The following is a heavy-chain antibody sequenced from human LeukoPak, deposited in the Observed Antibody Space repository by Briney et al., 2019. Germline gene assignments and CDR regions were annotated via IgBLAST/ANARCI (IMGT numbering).Heavy chain of an antibody. V-gene: IGHV3-15*01. Sequence: GGSLRLSCAASGFAFNGDWRKCVRQAPGRGLEWVGRIKSKGSGGTTDYAAPVKGRFTISRDDSKNTVYLQMNSLKTEDTAVYYCTHIMAFPGSYGGACFSWGQGTLVAVSS. CDR1: GFAFNGDW. CDR2: IKSKGSGGTT. D-gene: IGHD3-10*01. CDR3: THIMAFPGSYGGACFS. J-gene: IGHJ5*02.